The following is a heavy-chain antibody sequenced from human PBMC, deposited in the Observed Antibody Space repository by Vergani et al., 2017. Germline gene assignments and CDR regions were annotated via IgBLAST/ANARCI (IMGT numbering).Heavy chain of an antibody. CDR3: ASSYPIYCEQPYFDY. CDR2: IYYSGST. D-gene: IGHD5/OR15-5a*01. Sequence: QLQLQESGPGLVKPSETLSLTCTVSGGSISSSSYYWGWIRQPPGKGLEWIGSIYYSGSTYYNPSLKSRVTISVDTSKNQFSLKLSSVTAADTAVYYCASSYPIYCEQPYFDYWGQGTLVTVSS. J-gene: IGHJ4*02. V-gene: IGHV4-39*07. CDR1: GGSISSSSYY.